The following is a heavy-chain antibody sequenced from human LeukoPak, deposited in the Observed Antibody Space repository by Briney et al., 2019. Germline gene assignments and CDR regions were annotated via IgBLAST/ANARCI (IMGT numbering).Heavy chain of an antibody. CDR1: GFTFSSYA. V-gene: IGHV3-23*01. Sequence: GGSLRLSCAASGFTFSSYAMSWVRQAPGKGLEWVSAISGSGGSTYYADSVKGRFTISRDNSKNTLYLQMNSLRAEDTAVYYCAKDRCPQRIAAAGTLFDYWGQGTLVTVSS. J-gene: IGHJ4*02. D-gene: IGHD6-13*01. CDR3: AKDRCPQRIAAAGTLFDY. CDR2: ISGSGGST.